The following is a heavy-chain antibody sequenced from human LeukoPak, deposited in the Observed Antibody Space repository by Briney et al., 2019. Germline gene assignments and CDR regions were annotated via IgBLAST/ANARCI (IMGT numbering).Heavy chain of an antibody. CDR3: AKAGGDFWSGYYPTTYYYYGMDV. V-gene: IGHV3-23*01. CDR2: ISGSGGST. D-gene: IGHD3-3*01. J-gene: IGHJ6*02. CDR1: GFTFSSHA. Sequence: GGSLRLSCAASGFTFSSHAMSWVRQAPGKGLEWVSAISGSGGSTYYADSVKGRFTISRDNSKNTLYLQMNSLRAEDTAVYYCAKAGGDFWSGYYPTTYYYYGMDVWGQGTTVTVSS.